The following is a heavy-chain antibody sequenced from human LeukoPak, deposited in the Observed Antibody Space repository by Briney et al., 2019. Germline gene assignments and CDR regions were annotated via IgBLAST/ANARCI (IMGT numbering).Heavy chain of an antibody. D-gene: IGHD1-20*01. V-gene: IGHV4-39*01. CDR2: IFYSGST. CDR3: ARFLLYNWNDGPFDY. Sequence: SETLSLTCTVSGGSISSSNYYWGWIRQPPGKGLEWIGNIFYSGSTYYNPSLKSRVTISVDTSKNQFSLKLCSVAAADTAVYYCARFLLYNWNDGPFDYWGQGTLVTVSS. J-gene: IGHJ4*02. CDR1: GGSISSSNYY.